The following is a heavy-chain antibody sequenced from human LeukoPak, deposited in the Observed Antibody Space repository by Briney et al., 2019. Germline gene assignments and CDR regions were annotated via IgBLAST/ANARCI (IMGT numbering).Heavy chain of an antibody. V-gene: IGHV4-39*01. CDR3: ARHVTQEYSSSWYGDYYYYYYMDV. D-gene: IGHD6-13*01. J-gene: IGHJ6*03. CDR1: GGSISSSSYY. CDR2: IYYSGST. Sequence: PSETLSLTCTVSGGSISSSSYYWGWIRQPPGKGLEWIGSIYYSGSTYYNPSLKSRVTISVDTSKNQFSLKLSSVTAADTAVYYCARHVTQEYSSSWYGDYYYYYYMDVWGKGTTVTISS.